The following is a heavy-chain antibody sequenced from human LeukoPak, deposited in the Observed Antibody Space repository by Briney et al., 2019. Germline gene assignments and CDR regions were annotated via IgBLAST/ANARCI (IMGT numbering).Heavy chain of an antibody. CDR2: IKRDGSEK. CDR3: ARDIEAFDI. V-gene: IGHV3-7*01. Sequence: PGGSLRLSCAASGFTFSSYWMSWVRQAPGKGLEGVAYIKRDGSEKYHVDSVKGRFTISRDNAKNSLYLQMNSLRAEDTAVYYCARDIEAFDIWGQGTMVTVSS. CDR1: GFTFSSYW. J-gene: IGHJ3*02. D-gene: IGHD3-16*02.